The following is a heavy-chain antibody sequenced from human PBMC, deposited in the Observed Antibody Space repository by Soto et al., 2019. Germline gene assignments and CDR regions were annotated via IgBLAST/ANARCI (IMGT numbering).Heavy chain of an antibody. CDR2: ISGSGGST. Sequence: HPGGSLRLSCAASGFTFSSYAMSWVRQAPGKGLEWVSAISGSGGSTYYADSVKGRFTISRDNSKNTLYLQMNSLRAEDTAVYYCAKVGGPKIYDSSGYYYFDYWGQGTLVTVSS. V-gene: IGHV3-23*01. CDR1: GFTFSSYA. J-gene: IGHJ4*02. D-gene: IGHD3-22*01. CDR3: AKVGGPKIYDSSGYYYFDY.